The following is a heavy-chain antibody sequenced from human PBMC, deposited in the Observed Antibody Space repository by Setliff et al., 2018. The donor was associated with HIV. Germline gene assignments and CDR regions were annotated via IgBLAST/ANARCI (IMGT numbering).Heavy chain of an antibody. CDR3: ARSGTSPIQGAMSGWMDS. D-gene: IGHD1-26*01. V-gene: IGHV6-1*01. CDR2: TYYKSKWYH. J-gene: IGHJ5*01. CDR1: AGDRVSNNKAA. Sequence: PSQTLSLTCAIAAGDRVSNNKAAWNWIRQSPSRGLEWLGRTYYKSKWYHDYEVSVESRISITPDTSKNQFYLHLNSVTPDDTAVYYCARSGTSPIQGAMSGWMDSWGLGTLVTVSS.